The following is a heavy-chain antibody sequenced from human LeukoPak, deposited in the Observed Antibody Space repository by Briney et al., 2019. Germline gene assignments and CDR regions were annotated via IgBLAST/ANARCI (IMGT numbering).Heavy chain of an antibody. Sequence: ASVKVSCKVSGYTLTELSMHWVRQAPGKGLEWMGGFDPEDGETIYAQKFQGRVTMTEDTSTDTAYMELSSLRSEDTAVYYCATDLGGATYFDYWGQGTLVTVSS. J-gene: IGHJ4*02. V-gene: IGHV1-24*01. CDR1: GYTLTELS. CDR2: FDPEDGET. D-gene: IGHD1-26*01. CDR3: ATDLGGATYFDY.